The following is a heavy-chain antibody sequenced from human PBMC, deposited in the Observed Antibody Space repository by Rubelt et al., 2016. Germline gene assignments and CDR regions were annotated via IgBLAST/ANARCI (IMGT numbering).Heavy chain of an antibody. J-gene: IGHJ4*02. D-gene: IGHD2-15*01. CDR3: ARGNSLGVVAAGY. CDR2: MNPNSGNT. Sequence: QVQLVQSGAEVKKPGASVKVSCKASGYTFTSYDINWVRQATGQGLEWMGWMNPNSGNTDYAEKFQGRVSMTTNTSTSAAYMALSSLRSEDTAVYYCARGNSLGVVAAGYWGQGTLVTVSS. CDR1: GYTFTSYD. V-gene: IGHV1-8*01.